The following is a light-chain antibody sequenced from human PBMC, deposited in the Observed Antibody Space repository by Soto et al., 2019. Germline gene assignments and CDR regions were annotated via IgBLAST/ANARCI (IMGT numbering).Light chain of an antibody. CDR1: QSISRY. CDR2: GAS. J-gene: IGKJ1*01. V-gene: IGKV3-20*01. CDR3: QQYGSSPPT. Sequence: EIVLTQSPGTLSLSQLEINTLSFRASQSISRYLAWYQQKPGQGPRLLIYGASSRATGTPDRFSGSGSGTDFTLTINRLEPEDFALYYCQQYGSSPPTFGQGTKVDIK.